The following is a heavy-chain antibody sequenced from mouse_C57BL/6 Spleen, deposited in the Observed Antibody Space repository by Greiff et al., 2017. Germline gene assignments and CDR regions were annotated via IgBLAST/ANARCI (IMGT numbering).Heavy chain of an antibody. CDR2: IDPSDSYT. CDR3: ARGGDYNTFDY. J-gene: IGHJ2*01. V-gene: IGHV1-69*01. D-gene: IGHD1-3*01. CDR1: GYTFTSYW. Sequence: QVQLQQPGAELVMPGASVKLSCTASGYTFTSYWMPWVKQRPGQGLEWIGEIDPSDSYTNYNQKFKGKSTLTVDKSSSTAYMQLSRLTSEDSAVYYCARGGDYNTFDYWGQGTTLTVSS.